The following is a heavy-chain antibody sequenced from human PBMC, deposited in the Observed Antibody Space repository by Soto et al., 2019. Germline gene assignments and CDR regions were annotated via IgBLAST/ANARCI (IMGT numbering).Heavy chain of an antibody. CDR3: ARYGSGSSVWFDP. CDR1: GGSVSSGSYY. Sequence: PSETLSLTCIVSGGSVSSGSYYWSWIRQPPGKGLEWIGYIYYSGSTIYNPSLKSRVTISVDTSKNQFSLKLSSVTAADTAVYYCARYGSGSSVWFDPWGQGTLVTVSS. D-gene: IGHD3-10*01. CDR2: IYYSGST. V-gene: IGHV4-61*01. J-gene: IGHJ5*02.